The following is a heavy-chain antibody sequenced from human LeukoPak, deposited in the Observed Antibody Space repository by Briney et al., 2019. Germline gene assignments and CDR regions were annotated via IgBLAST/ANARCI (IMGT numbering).Heavy chain of an antibody. J-gene: IGHJ4*02. CDR3: AREMATLKNFDY. CDR1: GDSVPSNSAA. D-gene: IGHD5-24*01. Sequence: SRTLSLTCAISGDSVPSNSAAWSWIRQSPSRGLEWLGRTYYRSKWYSDYAVSVKSRITINPDTSKNQFSLQLNSVTPEDTAVYYCAREMATLKNFDYWGQGTLVTVSS. CDR2: TYYRSKWYS. V-gene: IGHV6-1*01.